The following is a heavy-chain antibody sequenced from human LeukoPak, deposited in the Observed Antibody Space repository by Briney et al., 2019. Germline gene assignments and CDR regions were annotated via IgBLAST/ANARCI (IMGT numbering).Heavy chain of an antibody. Sequence: PGGSLRLSCAASGFTFSSYSMNWVRQAPGKGLEWVSSISSSSSYIYYADSVKGRFTISRDNAKNSLYLQMNSLRAEDTAVYYCARGAVLPARCSGGSCYSGAFDIWGRGTMVTVSS. CDR1: GFTFSSYS. CDR2: ISSSSSYI. D-gene: IGHD2-15*01. CDR3: ARGAVLPARCSGGSCYSGAFDI. J-gene: IGHJ3*02. V-gene: IGHV3-21*01.